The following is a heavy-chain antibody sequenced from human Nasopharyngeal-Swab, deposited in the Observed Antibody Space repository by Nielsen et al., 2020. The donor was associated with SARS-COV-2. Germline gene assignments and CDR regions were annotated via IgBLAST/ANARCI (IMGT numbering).Heavy chain of an antibody. V-gene: IGHV3-30*18. CDR2: ISYDGSNK. J-gene: IGHJ4*02. D-gene: IGHD5-18*01. Sequence: GESLKISCAASGFTFSSYGMHWVRQAPGKGLEWVAVISYDGSNKYYADSVKGRFTISRDNSKNTLYLQMNSLRAEDTAVYYCAKGVYSCGYVADLYFDYWGQGTLVTVSS. CDR3: AKGVYSCGYVADLYFDY. CDR1: GFTFSSYG.